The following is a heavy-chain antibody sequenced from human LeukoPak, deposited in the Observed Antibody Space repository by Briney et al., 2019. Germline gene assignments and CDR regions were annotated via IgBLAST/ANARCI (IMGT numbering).Heavy chain of an antibody. D-gene: IGHD2-21*01. J-gene: IGHJ5*02. Sequence: PGGSLRLSCTASGFTVSTNYMNWVRQAPGKGLEWVSVIYSGGDTYYADSVKGRFTISRDNSKNMVYLQMNSLKAEDTAVYYCAGERAYSGGPTGWLDPWGQGTLVTVSS. CDR3: AGERAYSGGPTGWLDP. CDR2: IYSGGDT. CDR1: GFTVSTNY. V-gene: IGHV3-66*01.